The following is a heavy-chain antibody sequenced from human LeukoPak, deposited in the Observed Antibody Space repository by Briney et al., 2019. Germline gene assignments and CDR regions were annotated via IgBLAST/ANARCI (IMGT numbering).Heavy chain of an antibody. CDR2: IYTSGST. D-gene: IGHD7-27*01. J-gene: IGHJ4*02. V-gene: IGHV4-61*02. Sequence: SQTLSLTCTVSGGSISSGSYYWSWIRQPAGKGLEWIGRIYTSGSTNYNPSLKSRVTISVDTSKNQFSLKLSSVTAADTAVYYCARKETGDLDYFDYWGQGTLVTVSS. CDR1: GGSISSGSYY. CDR3: ARKETGDLDYFDY.